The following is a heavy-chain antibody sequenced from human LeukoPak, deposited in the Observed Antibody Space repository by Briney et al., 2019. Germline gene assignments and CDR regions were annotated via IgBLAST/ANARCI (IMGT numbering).Heavy chain of an antibody. V-gene: IGHV1-2*02. CDR1: GYTFTSYY. Sequence: GASVKVSCKASGYTFTSYYIHWVRQAPGQGLEWMGWINPNSGGTNYAQKFQGRVTMTGDTSISTAYMELNRLRSDDTALYYCARSENWDYFDYWGQGTLVTVSS. CDR2: INPNSGGT. D-gene: IGHD7-27*01. J-gene: IGHJ4*02. CDR3: ARSENWDYFDY.